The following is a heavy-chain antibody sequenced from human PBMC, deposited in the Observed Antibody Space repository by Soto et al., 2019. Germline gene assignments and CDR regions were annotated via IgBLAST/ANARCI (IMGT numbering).Heavy chain of an antibody. CDR3: ARRVIGSSRAFDI. J-gene: IGHJ3*02. CDR1: GFAFSGHP. D-gene: IGHD3-10*01. CDR2: ISDGGDLT. Sequence: GGSLRLSCAASGFAFSGHPMSWVRQAPEKGLEWVAGISDGGDLTYNADSVRGRFTISRDNSRNTLYLQMNSLRAEDTAVYYCARRVIGSSRAFDIWGQGTMVTVSS. V-gene: IGHV3-23*01.